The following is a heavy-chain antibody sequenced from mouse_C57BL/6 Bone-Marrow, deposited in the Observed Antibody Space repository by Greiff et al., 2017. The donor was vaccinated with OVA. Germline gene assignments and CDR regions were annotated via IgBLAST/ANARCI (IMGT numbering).Heavy chain of an antibody. CDR2: ISNLAYSI. CDR1: GFTFSDYG. D-gene: IGHD1-1*01. Sequence: EVQRVESGGGLVQPGGSLKLSCAASGFTFSDYGMAWVRQAPRKGPEWVAFISNLAYSIYYADTVTGRFTISRENAKNTLYLEMSSLRSEDTAMYYCAVLLRYPAYWGQGTLVTVSA. J-gene: IGHJ3*01. V-gene: IGHV5-15*01. CDR3: AVLLRYPAY.